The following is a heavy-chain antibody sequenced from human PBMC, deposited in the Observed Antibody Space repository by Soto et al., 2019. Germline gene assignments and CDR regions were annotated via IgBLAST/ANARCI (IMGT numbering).Heavy chain of an antibody. Sequence: QVQLVQSGAEVKKPGASVKVSCKASGYTFTSYGISWVRQAPGQGLEWMGWISAYNGNTNYAQKLQGRVTMTTDTAPSTAYMELRSLRSDDTAVYYCAREDGVGFGELFLYYGMDVWGQGTTVTVSS. CDR2: ISAYNGNT. V-gene: IGHV1-18*01. CDR3: AREDGVGFGELFLYYGMDV. CDR1: GYTFTSYG. J-gene: IGHJ6*02. D-gene: IGHD3-10*01.